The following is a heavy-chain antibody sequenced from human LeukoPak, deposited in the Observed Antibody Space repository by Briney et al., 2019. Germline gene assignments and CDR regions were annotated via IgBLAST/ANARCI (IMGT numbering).Heavy chain of an antibody. J-gene: IGHJ5*02. V-gene: IGHV4-61*02. Sequence: SETLSLTCTVSGGSISSGSYYWSWIRQPAGKGLEWIGRIYPSGSTNYNTNYNPSLKSRVTISVDTSKNLFSLKLSSVTAADTAVYYCARTHYNWSTPMGWFDPWGQGTLVTVSS. D-gene: IGHD1-20*01. CDR1: GGSISSGSYY. CDR2: IYPSGSTNYNT. CDR3: ARTHYNWSTPMGWFDP.